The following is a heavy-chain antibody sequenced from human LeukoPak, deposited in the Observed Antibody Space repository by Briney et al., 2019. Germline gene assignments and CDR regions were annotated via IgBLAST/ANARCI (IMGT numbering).Heavy chain of an antibody. J-gene: IGHJ4*02. CDR3: ARLKPMIVLAYGFRPREGTTYCFDY. CDR2: IYPSGST. CDR1: DDSITIYY. D-gene: IGHD3-22*01. Sequence: SETLSLTCTVSDDSITIYYWSWIRQPAGKGLEWIGRIYPSGSTNYNPSLKSRVTMSVDTSRNQFSLNLSSVTAADTAFYYCARLKPMIVLAYGFRPREGTTYCFDYWGQGTLVTVSS. V-gene: IGHV4-4*07.